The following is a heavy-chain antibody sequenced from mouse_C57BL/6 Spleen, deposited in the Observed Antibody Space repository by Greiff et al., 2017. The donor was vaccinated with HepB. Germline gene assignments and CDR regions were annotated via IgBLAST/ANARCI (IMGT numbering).Heavy chain of an antibody. J-gene: IGHJ2*01. V-gene: IGHV1-54*01. Sequence: QVQLQQSGAELVRPGTSVKVSCKASGYAFTNYLIEWVKQRPGQGLEWIGVINPGSGGTNYNEKFKGKATLTADKSSSTAYMQLSSLTSEDSAVYFCARSSYSDYWGQGTTLTVSS. CDR1: GYAFTNYL. CDR3: ARSSYSDY. D-gene: IGHD2-12*01. CDR2: INPGSGGT.